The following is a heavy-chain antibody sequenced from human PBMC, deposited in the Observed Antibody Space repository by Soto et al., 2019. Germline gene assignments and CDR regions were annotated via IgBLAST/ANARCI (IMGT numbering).Heavy chain of an antibody. CDR1: GFTFKNYW. Sequence: EVQVVESGGDLVQPGGSLRLSCVVSGFTFKNYWMSWVRQAPGKGLEWVANIEQDGSERDYVDSVKGRFTISRDNAKSSVFLQMDSLRVDDTAVYYCARGTSATTLFLYWGQGTLVTVSS. V-gene: IGHV3-7*01. CDR2: IEQDGSER. CDR3: ARGTSATTLFLY. J-gene: IGHJ4*02. D-gene: IGHD4-4*01.